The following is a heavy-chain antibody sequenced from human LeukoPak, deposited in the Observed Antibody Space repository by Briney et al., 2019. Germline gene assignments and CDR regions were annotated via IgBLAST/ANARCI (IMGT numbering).Heavy chain of an antibody. CDR1: GFTFSDYY. Sequence: GSLRLSCAASGFTFSDYYMSWIRQAPGKGLEWIGEINHSGSTNYNPSLKSRVTISVDTSKNQFSLKLSSVTAADTAVYYCARGRLVSYYYYGMDVWGQGTTVTVSS. CDR3: ARGRLVSYYYYGMDV. D-gene: IGHD3-9*01. J-gene: IGHJ6*02. V-gene: IGHV4-34*01. CDR2: INHSGST.